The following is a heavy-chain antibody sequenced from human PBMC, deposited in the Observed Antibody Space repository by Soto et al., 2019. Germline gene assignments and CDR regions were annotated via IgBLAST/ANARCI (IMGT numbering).Heavy chain of an antibody. J-gene: IGHJ2*01. D-gene: IGHD1-26*01. V-gene: IGHV4-39*01. Sequence: QLQLQESGPGLVKPSETLSLTCTVSGGSISSNNYYWGWIRQPPGKGLEWIGTIYYSGSTYYNPPSLKSRVTISVDTSKNQFSLRLSSVTAADTAVYYCARYPSGTYYRNNYWYFDLWGRGTLVTVSS. CDR2: IYYSGST. CDR1: GGSISSNNYY. CDR3: ARYPSGTYYRNNYWYFDL.